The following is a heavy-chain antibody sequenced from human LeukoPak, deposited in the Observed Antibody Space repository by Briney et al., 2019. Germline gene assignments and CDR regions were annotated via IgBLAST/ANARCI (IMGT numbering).Heavy chain of an antibody. Sequence: SVKVSCKASGGTFSSYTISWVRQAPGQGLEWMGRIIPILGIANYAQKFQGRVSMTTDTSTSTGYMELRSLTSDDAAVYYCARDLKRTVGATTASDYWGQGTLVTVSS. V-gene: IGHV1-69*04. CDR2: IIPILGIA. J-gene: IGHJ4*02. D-gene: IGHD1-26*01. CDR1: GGTFSSYT. CDR3: ARDLKRTVGATTASDY.